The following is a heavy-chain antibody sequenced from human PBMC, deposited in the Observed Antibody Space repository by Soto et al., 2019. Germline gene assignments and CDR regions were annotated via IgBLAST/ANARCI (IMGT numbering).Heavy chain of an antibody. D-gene: IGHD5-18*01. CDR2: IVVGSGGT. Sequence: SVKVSCKTSGFTSTSSTVQWVRQARGQRLEWIGWIVVGSGGTNYAQKFQDRVTITRDTSISTAYMELSRLRSDDTAVYYCARDVRRYSYGYLGYWGQGTLVTVSS. V-gene: IGHV1-58*01. CDR3: ARDVRRYSYGYLGY. J-gene: IGHJ4*02. CDR1: GFTSTSST.